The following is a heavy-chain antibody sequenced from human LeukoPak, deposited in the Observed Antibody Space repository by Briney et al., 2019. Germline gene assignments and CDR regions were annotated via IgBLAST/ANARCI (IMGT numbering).Heavy chain of an antibody. CDR3: ASRDYYGSGSSDY. D-gene: IGHD3-10*01. CDR2: ISYDGSNK. CDR1: GFTFSSYA. V-gene: IGHV3-30*04. Sequence: GRSLRLSCAASGFTFSSYAMHWVRQAPGKGLEWVAVISYDGSNKYYADSVKGRFTISRDNSKNTLYLQMNSLRAEDTAVYYCASRDYYGSGSSDYWGQGTLVTVSS. J-gene: IGHJ4*02.